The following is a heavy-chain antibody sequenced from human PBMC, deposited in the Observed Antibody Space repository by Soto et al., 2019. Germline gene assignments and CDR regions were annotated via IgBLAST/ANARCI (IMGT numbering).Heavy chain of an antibody. V-gene: IGHV3-23*01. CDR1: GYIFNYYA. CDR2: IGGSAPTT. J-gene: IGHJ6*02. CDR3: AKDRGRLVDTDTLDV. D-gene: IGHD5-18*01. Sequence: EVQLLESGGGLVQPGGSLRISCEASGYIFNYYAMSWVRQAPGRGLEWVSGIGGSAPTTHYAESVRGRFTISRDNSKNTLYLQMNSLRVEDTAEYYCAKDRGRLVDTDTLDVCGQGTTVTVSS.